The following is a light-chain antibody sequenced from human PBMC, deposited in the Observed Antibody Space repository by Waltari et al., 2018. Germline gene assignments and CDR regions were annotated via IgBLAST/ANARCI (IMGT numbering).Light chain of an antibody. V-gene: IGLV8-61*01. Sequence: QTVVTQEPSLSVSPGGTVTLTCSFSSGPISSTSYFTWYRQTPGQAPRTLIYKINSRSAGVPDRFSGSFLGNKAALTITGAQADDESDYYCLMYMGSGIWVFGGGTKVTVL. CDR1: SGPISSTSY. CDR3: LMYMGSGIWV. J-gene: IGLJ2*01. CDR2: KIN.